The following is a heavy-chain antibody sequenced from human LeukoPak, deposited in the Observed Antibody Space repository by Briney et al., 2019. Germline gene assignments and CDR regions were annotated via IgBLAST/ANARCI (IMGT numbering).Heavy chain of an antibody. D-gene: IGHD3-22*01. J-gene: IGHJ4*02. CDR2: IKQDGSEK. V-gene: IGHV3-7*01. Sequence: PGGSLRLSCEASGFTFSLYWMSWVRQAPGKGLEWVANIKQDGSEKYYVDSVKGRFTISRDNAKSSLYLQMNSLRADDTAVYYCARDGDTSGYTDWGQGTLVTVSS. CDR1: GFTFSLYW. CDR3: ARDGDTSGYTD.